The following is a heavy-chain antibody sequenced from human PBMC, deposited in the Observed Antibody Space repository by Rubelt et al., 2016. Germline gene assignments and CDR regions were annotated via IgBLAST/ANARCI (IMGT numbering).Heavy chain of an antibody. J-gene: IGHJ6*02. Sequence: QVQLVQSGAEVKRPGASVKVSCKASGYPFAPYAMHWVRQAPGQRLEWMGWIEAGNGDTKYSINLQGRVTFTRDTSASTAYMELSSLRSEDSAVYYCARFALPAVTTAYYYYALDVWGQGTTVTVSS. V-gene: IGHV1-3*01. CDR3: ARFALPAVTTAYYYYALDV. CDR2: IEAGNGDT. D-gene: IGHD4-17*01. CDR1: GYPFAPYA.